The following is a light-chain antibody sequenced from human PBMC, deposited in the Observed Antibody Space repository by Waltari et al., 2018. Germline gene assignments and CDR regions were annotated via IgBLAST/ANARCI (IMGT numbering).Light chain of an antibody. CDR3: ATRDEGPTVV. J-gene: IGLJ2*01. Sequence: QSVLTQPPSASGTPGQSVTISCSGSLPNIGHHYVFWYQQLPGTAPKLLIYLTHQRPSGVPDRFSASKSGTSASLAISGLRFEDEGDYYCATRDEGPTVVFGGGTKVTVL. V-gene: IGLV1-47*01. CDR1: LPNIGHHY. CDR2: LTH.